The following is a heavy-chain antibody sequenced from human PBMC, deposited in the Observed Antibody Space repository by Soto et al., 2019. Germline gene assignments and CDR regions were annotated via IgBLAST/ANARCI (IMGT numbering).Heavy chain of an antibody. CDR1: GYIFTGYY. V-gene: IGHV1-2*02. D-gene: IGHD4-4*01. CDR2: IDPNSGGT. CDR3: ARDGSNYEPTDY. Sequence: ASVKVSCKASGYIFTGYYMHWVRQAPGQGLEWMGWIDPNSGGTNYAQKFQGRVTMTRDTSISTAYMELSRLRSDDTAVYYCARDGSNYEPTDYWGRGTLVTVS. J-gene: IGHJ4*02.